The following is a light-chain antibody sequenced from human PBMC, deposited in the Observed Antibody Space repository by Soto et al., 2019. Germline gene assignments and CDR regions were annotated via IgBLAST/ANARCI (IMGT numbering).Light chain of an antibody. CDR2: DVS. J-gene: IGLJ2*01. Sequence: QSVLTQPASVSGSPGQSITISCTGTSSDVGGYNYVSWYQQHPGKAPKLMIYDVSNRPSGVSNRFSGSKSGNTASLTISGLQAEDEADYYCSSYTIYMVFGGGTKVTVL. V-gene: IGLV2-14*01. CDR3: SSYTIYMV. CDR1: SSDVGGYNY.